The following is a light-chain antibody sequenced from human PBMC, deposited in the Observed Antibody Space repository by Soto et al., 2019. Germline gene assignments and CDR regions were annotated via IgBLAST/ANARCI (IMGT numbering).Light chain of an antibody. CDR3: QQRSNWPPVWT. J-gene: IGKJ1*01. V-gene: IGKV3-11*01. CDR2: DAS. Sequence: EIVLTQSPATLSLSPGERATLSCRASQSVSSYLAWYQQKPGQAPRLLIYDASNRATGIPARFSGSGSGTDFTLTISSLEPEDFAVYDCQQRSNWPPVWTFGQGTKVEIK. CDR1: QSVSSY.